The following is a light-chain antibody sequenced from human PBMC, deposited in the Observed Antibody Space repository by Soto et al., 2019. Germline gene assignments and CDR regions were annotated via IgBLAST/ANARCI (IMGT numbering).Light chain of an antibody. V-gene: IGKV3-15*01. Sequence: EIVMTQSPATLSVSPGERATLSCRASQSVSSNLAWYQQKPGQAPRLLIYGASTRATGIPARFSGSGSGTEFTLTISSLQSEDFAVYYCQQYNNRPPLTFGGGTNVEIK. CDR1: QSVSSN. J-gene: IGKJ4*01. CDR2: GAS. CDR3: QQYNNRPPLT.